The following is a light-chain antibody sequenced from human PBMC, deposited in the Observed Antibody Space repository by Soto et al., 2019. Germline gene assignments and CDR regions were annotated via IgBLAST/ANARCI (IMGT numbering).Light chain of an antibody. CDR3: QQYDTWPRT. Sequence: EIVMTQSPATPSVSPGERATLSCRASQSVSSNFAWYLQKPGQAPRLLIYGASTRATAVPARFTASGSGTEFTLTISSLQSDDFGVYYCQQYDTWPRTFGQGTKVDIK. CDR2: GAS. J-gene: IGKJ1*01. CDR1: QSVSSN. V-gene: IGKV3-15*01.